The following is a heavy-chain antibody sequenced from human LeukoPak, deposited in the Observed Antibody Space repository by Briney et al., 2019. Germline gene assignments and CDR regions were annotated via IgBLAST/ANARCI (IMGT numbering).Heavy chain of an antibody. Sequence: ASVKVSCKASGYTFTGYYMHWVRQAPGQGLEWMGWINPNSGGTNYAQKFQGRVTMTRDTSTSTVYMELSSLRSEDTAVYYCAGGMVYAPTDYWGQGTLVTVSS. J-gene: IGHJ4*02. D-gene: IGHD2-8*01. CDR3: AGGMVYAPTDY. CDR1: GYTFTGYY. V-gene: IGHV1-2*02. CDR2: INPNSGGT.